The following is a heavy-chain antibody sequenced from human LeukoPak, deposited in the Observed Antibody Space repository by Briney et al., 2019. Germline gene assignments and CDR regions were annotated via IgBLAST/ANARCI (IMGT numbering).Heavy chain of an antibody. CDR2: IIPIFGTA. V-gene: IGHV1-69*05. CDR3: AREGVVTIFGVVTNNWFDP. Sequence: SVKVSCKASGGTFSSYAISWVRQPPGQGLEWMGGIIPIFGTANYAQKFQGRVTITTDESTSTAYMELSSLRSEDTAVYYCAREGVVTIFGVVTNNWFDPWGQGTLVTVSS. CDR1: GGTFSSYA. J-gene: IGHJ5*02. D-gene: IGHD3-3*01.